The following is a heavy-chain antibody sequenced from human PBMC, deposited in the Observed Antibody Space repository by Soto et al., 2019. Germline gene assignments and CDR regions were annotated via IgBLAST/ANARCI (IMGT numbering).Heavy chain of an antibody. CDR2: IIPIFGTA. CDR1: GGTFSSYA. CDR3: ARETQGGNSDYYYYGIDV. V-gene: IGHV1-69*06. J-gene: IGHJ6*04. D-gene: IGHD2-21*02. Sequence: SVKVSCKASGGTFSSYAISWVRQAPGQGLEWMGGIIPIFGTANYAQKFQGRVTITADKSTSTAYMELSSLRSEDTAVYYCARETQGGNSDYYYYGIDVWGEGTTVTVYS.